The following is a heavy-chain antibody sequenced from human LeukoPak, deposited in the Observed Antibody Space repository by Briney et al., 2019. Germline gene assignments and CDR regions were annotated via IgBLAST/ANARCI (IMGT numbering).Heavy chain of an antibody. CDR3: AKDRLYSSGWPGDYFDY. V-gene: IGHV3-23*01. CDR1: GFTFSTYV. CDR2: ISGSGGST. Sequence: PGGSLRLSCAASGFTFSTYVVNWVRQAPGKGLEWVSAISGSGGSTYYADSVKGRFTISRDNSKNTLYLQMNSLRAEDTAVYYCAKDRLYSSGWPGDYFDYWGQGTLVTVSS. D-gene: IGHD6-19*01. J-gene: IGHJ4*02.